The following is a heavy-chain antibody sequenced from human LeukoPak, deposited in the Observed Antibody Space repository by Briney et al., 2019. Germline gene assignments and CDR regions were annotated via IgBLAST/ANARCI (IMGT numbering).Heavy chain of an antibody. V-gene: IGHV3-23*01. D-gene: IGHD1-26*01. Sequence: GGFLRLSCAASGFTFSSYAMSWVRQAPGKGLEWVSAISGSGGSTYYADSVKGRFTISRDNSKNTLYLQMNSLRAEDTAVYYCAKSKVGARGIIDYWGQGTLVTVSS. J-gene: IGHJ4*02. CDR2: ISGSGGST. CDR3: AKSKVGARGIIDY. CDR1: GFTFSSYA.